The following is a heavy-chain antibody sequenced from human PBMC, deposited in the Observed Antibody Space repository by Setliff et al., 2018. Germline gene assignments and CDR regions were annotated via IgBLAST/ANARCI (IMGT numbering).Heavy chain of an antibody. Sequence: PLETLSLTCTVSGGSISSHYWSWIRQPPGKGLEWIGYIYYSGSTNYNPSLKSRVTISVDTSKNQFSLKLSSVTAADTAVYYCARLRGAFDYWGQGTLVTVSS. J-gene: IGHJ4*02. CDR3: ARLRGAFDY. CDR1: GGSISSHY. CDR2: IYYSGST. V-gene: IGHV4-59*11. D-gene: IGHD3-16*01.